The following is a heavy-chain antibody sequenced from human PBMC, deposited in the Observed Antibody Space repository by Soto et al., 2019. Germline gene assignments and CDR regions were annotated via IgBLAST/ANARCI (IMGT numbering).Heavy chain of an antibody. Sequence: QLQLQESGSGLVKPSQTLSLTCAVSGGSTSSGGYSWSWLRQPPGKGLEWIGYISHSGSTYYNPSLQSRVTISVDTSKNQFSLRLSSVTAADTAVYYCARGGLLPDYWGQGTLVTVSS. CDR2: ISHSGST. CDR3: ARGGLLPDY. CDR1: GGSTSSGGYS. V-gene: IGHV4-30-2*01. D-gene: IGHD6-19*01. J-gene: IGHJ4*02.